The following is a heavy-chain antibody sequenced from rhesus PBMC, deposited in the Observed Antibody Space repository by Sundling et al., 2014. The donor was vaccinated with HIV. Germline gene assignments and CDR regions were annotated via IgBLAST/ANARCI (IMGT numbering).Heavy chain of an antibody. Sequence: QVQLQESGPGLVKPSETLSLTCAVSGDSIRSTFWSWIRQPPGKGLEWIGHISGSAGSTDYNPSLKSRVTISTDTSKNQFSLKVTSVTAADTAIYYCASKGLIWNYGLDSWGQGVVVTVSS. J-gene: IGHJ6*01. CDR2: ISGSAGST. CDR3: ASKGLIWNYGLDS. D-gene: IGHD1-1*01. V-gene: IGHV4-173*01. CDR1: GDSIRSTF.